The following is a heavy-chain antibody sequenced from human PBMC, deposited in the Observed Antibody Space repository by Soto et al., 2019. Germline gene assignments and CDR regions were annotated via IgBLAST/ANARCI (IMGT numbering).Heavy chain of an antibody. CDR2: IYPGDSDT. Sequence: PGESLKISCKGSGYSFTSYWIGWVRQMPGKGLEWMGIIYPGDSDTRYSPSFQGQVTISADKSISTAYLQWSSLKASDTAMYYCARLGCSSTSCYRYYYYGMDVWGQGATVTVSS. J-gene: IGHJ6*02. D-gene: IGHD2-2*01. CDR3: ARLGCSSTSCYRYYYYGMDV. V-gene: IGHV5-51*01. CDR1: GYSFTSYW.